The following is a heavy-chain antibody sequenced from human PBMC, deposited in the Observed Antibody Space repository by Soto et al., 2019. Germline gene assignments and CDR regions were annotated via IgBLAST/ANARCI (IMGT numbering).Heavy chain of an antibody. Sequence: GASVKVSCKASGYTFTSYDINWVRQATGQGLEWMGWMNPNSGNTGYAQKFQGWVTMTRDTSISTAYMELSRLRSDDTAVYYCARGPTVVQYYYYGMDGWGQGTTVTVSS. CDR3: ARGPTVVQYYYYGMDG. J-gene: IGHJ6*02. CDR2: MNPNSGNT. D-gene: IGHD4-17*01. CDR1: GYTFTSYD. V-gene: IGHV1-8*01.